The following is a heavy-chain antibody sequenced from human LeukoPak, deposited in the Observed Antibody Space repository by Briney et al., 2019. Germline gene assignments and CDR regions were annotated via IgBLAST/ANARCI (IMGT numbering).Heavy chain of an antibody. V-gene: IGHV3-53*01. CDR2: LYSIGST. CDR1: GFTVSTNF. D-gene: IGHD3-10*01. J-gene: IGHJ6*02. CDR3: ARFGELFTDDFYYGMDV. Sequence: PGGSLRLSCAASGFTVSTNFLSWVRQAPGKGLEWVSVLYSIGSTFYADSVKGRFTISRDNSKNTLYLQMNSLRAEDTAVYYCARFGELFTDDFYYGMDVWGQGTTVTVSS.